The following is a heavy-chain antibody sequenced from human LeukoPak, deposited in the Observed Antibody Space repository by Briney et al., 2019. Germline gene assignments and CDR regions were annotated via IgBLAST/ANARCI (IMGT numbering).Heavy chain of an antibody. CDR1: GGSISSGSYY. D-gene: IGHD3-22*01. CDR3: ARDVYYEGAFDI. Sequence: SETLSLTCTVSGGSISSGSYYWSWIRQPAGKGLEWIGRIYTSGGTNYNPSLKSRVTISVDTSKSQFSLKLSSVTAADTAVYYCARDVYYEGAFDIWGQGTMVTVSS. CDR2: IYTSGGT. J-gene: IGHJ3*02. V-gene: IGHV4-61*02.